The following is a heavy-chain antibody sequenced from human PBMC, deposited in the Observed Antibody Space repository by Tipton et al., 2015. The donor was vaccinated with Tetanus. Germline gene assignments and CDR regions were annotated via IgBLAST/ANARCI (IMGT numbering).Heavy chain of an antibody. J-gene: IGHJ4*02. CDR1: GFTFRTYV. V-gene: IGHV3-21*01. D-gene: IGHD3-10*01. Sequence: LSLTCAASGFTFRTYVMNWLRQAPGKGLEWVSSISSNSNYIYYADSAKGRFTISRDNANNSLYLQMNSLRAEDTAVYYCARESYGSGSYSDHWGQGTLVSVSS. CDR2: ISSNSNYI. CDR3: ARESYGSGSYSDH.